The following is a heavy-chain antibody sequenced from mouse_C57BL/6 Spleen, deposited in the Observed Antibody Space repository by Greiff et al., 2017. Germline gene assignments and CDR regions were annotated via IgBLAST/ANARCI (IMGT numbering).Heavy chain of an antibody. V-gene: IGHV5-4*01. CDR1: GFTFSSYA. Sequence: EVKLVESGGGLVKPGGSLKLSCAASGFTFSSYAMSWVRQTPEKRLEWVATISDGGSYTYYPDNVKGRFTISRDNAKNNLYLQMSHLKSEDTAMYYCAREGVANYYAMDYWGQGTSVTVSS. CDR2: ISDGGSYT. J-gene: IGHJ4*01. D-gene: IGHD1-1*01. CDR3: AREGVANYYAMDY.